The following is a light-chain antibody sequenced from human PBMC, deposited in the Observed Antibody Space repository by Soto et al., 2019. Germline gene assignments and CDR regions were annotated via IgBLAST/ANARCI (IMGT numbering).Light chain of an antibody. CDR3: CSYAGSSTLV. V-gene: IGLV2-23*01. CDR2: EGS. J-gene: IGLJ2*01. Sequence: QSALTQPASVSGSPGQSITISCPGTSSDVGSYNLVSWYQQHPGKAPKLMIYEGSKRPSGVSNRFSGSKSGNTASLPISGLQAEDEADYYCCSYAGSSTLVFGGGTKLTGL. CDR1: SSDVGSYNL.